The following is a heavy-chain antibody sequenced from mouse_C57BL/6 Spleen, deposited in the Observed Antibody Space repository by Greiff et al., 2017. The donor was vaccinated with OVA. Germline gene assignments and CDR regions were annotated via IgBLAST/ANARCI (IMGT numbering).Heavy chain of an antibody. Sequence: QVQLQQPGAELVKPGASVKLSCKASGYTFTSYWMHWVKQRPGQGLEWIGMIHPNSGSTNYNEKFKSKATLTVDKSSSTAYMQLSSLTSEDSAVYYCARALITTVDPWVAYWGQGTLVTVAA. CDR2: IHPNSGST. CDR1: GYTFTSYW. J-gene: IGHJ3*01. D-gene: IGHD1-1*01. V-gene: IGHV1-64*01. CDR3: ARALITTVDPWVAY.